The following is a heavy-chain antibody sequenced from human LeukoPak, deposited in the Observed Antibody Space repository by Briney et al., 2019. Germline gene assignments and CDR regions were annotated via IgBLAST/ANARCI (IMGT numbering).Heavy chain of an antibody. CDR3: ARVVIPAAKGYYYYYMDV. V-gene: IGHV4-39*07. Sequence: PSETLSLTCTVSGGSISSSSYYWGWIRQPPGKGLEWIGSIYHSGSTYYNPSLKSRVTISVDTSKNQFSLKLSSVTAADTAVYYCARVVIPAAKGYYYYYMDVWGKGTTVTVSS. J-gene: IGHJ6*03. CDR1: GGSISSSSYY. D-gene: IGHD2-2*01. CDR2: IYHSGST.